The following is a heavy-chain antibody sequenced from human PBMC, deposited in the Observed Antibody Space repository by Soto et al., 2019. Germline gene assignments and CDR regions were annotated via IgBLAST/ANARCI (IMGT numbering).Heavy chain of an antibody. CDR3: AREDDGGDRDYYGLDV. J-gene: IGHJ6*02. CDR2: IYYSGSI. D-gene: IGHD2-21*02. CDR1: GGSISSDNYH. Sequence: SETLSLTCTVSGGSISSDNYHWTWIRQSPGKGLEWIGYIYYSGSIFHNPSFKSRVTISVDTSKNQFSLQLSSVTAADTAVYFCAREDDGGDRDYYGLDVWGQGTTVTVSS. V-gene: IGHV4-30-4*08.